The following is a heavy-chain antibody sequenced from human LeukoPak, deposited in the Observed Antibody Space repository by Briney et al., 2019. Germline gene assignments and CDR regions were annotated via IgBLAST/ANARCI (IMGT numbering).Heavy chain of an antibody. J-gene: IGHJ3*02. D-gene: IGHD5-12*01. CDR2: ISAYNGNT. CDR1: GYTFSNYG. Sequence: ASVKVSCKTSGYTFSNYGISWVRQAPGQGLEWMGWISAYNGNTNYAQKLQGRVTMTTDTSTSTAYMELRSLRSDDTAVYYCARGDSGYDYVGAFDIWGQGTMVTVSS. V-gene: IGHV1-18*01. CDR3: ARGDSGYDYVGAFDI.